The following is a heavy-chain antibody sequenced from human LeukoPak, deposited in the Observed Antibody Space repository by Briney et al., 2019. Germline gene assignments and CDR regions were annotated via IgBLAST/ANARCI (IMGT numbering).Heavy chain of an antibody. CDR3: ARDRYGDGFAHFGY. D-gene: IGHD5-24*01. CDR2: ITPSGGT. CDR1: GYTFTSYA. J-gene: IGHJ4*02. V-gene: IGHV1-2*02. Sequence: ASVKVSCKASGYTFTSYAMHWVRQAPAQGLEWMGWITPSGGTNYPQKFQGRVAITRDTSITTAYMDLSRLTSDDTAVYYCARDRYGDGFAHFGYWGQGALVTVSS.